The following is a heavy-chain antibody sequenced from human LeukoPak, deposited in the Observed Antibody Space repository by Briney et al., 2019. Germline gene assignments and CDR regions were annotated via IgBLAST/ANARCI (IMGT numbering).Heavy chain of an antibody. J-gene: IGHJ4*02. CDR2: IYSGGST. Sequence: PGGSLRLSCAASGFTVSSNYMSWVRQAPGKGLEWVSVIYSGGSTYYADSVKGRFTISRDNSKNTLYLQMNSLRAEDTAVYYCANNLNGSGSYLDYWGQGTLVTVSS. CDR3: ANNLNGSGSYLDY. CDR1: GFTVSSNY. D-gene: IGHD3-10*01. V-gene: IGHV3-66*01.